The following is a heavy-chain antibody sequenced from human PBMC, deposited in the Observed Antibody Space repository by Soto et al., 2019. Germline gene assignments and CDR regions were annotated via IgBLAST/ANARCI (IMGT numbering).Heavy chain of an antibody. CDR3: ARKTLAAAGNWFDP. V-gene: IGHV4-30-2*01. J-gene: IGHJ5*02. CDR1: GGSISSGGYS. D-gene: IGHD6-13*01. Sequence: SETLSLTCAVSGGSISSGGYSWSWIRQPPGKGLEWIGYIYHSGSTYYNPSLKSRVTISVDRSKNQFSLKLSSVTAADTAVYYCARKTLAAAGNWFDPWGQGTLVTVSS. CDR2: IYHSGST.